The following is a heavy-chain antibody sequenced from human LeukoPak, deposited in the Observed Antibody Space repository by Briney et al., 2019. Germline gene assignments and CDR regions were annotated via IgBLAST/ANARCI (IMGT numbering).Heavy chain of an antibody. CDR2: INPNSGGT. V-gene: IGHV1-2*02. J-gene: IGHJ5*02. D-gene: IGHD2-2*01. CDR3: ARAGADIVVVPAAMMHWFDP. CDR1: GYTFTGYY. Sequence: ASVKVSCKASGYTFTGYYMHWVRQAPGQGLEWMGWINPNSGGTNYAQKFQGRVTMTRDTSISTAYMELSRLRSDDTAVYYCARAGADIVVVPAAMMHWFDPWGQGTLVTVSS.